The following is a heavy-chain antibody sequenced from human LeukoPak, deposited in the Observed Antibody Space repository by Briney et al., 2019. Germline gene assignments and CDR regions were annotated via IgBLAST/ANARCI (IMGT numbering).Heavy chain of an antibody. Sequence: SETLSLTCTVSGGSISSYYWGWIRQPPGKGLEWIGSIYYSGSTYYNPSLKSRVTISVDTSKNQFSLKLSSVTAADTAVYYCARADYDFWSGHGSWFDPWGQGTLVTVSS. J-gene: IGHJ5*02. D-gene: IGHD3-3*01. CDR1: GGSISSYY. CDR2: IYYSGST. CDR3: ARADYDFWSGHGSWFDP. V-gene: IGHV4-39*07.